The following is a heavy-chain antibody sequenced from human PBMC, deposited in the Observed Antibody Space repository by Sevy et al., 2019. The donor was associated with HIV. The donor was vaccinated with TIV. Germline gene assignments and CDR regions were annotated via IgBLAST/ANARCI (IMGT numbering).Heavy chain of an antibody. CDR2: ISDSGIDK. V-gene: IGHV3-21*01. Sequence: GGSLRLSCAASGFTFSLYAMNWVRQAPGKGLEWVSSISDSGIDKYYADSMKGRFTISRDNAKNSLYLQINSLRVEDTAAYYCARPSSGWTAGDYWGQGTQVTVSS. CDR3: ARPSSGWTAGDY. J-gene: IGHJ4*02. D-gene: IGHD6-19*01. CDR1: GFTFSLYA.